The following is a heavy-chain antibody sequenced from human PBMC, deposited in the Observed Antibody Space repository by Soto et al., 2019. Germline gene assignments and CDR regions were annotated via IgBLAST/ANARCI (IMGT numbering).Heavy chain of an antibody. CDR3: AIGFSSAQFHHYYISV. D-gene: IGHD6-6*01. J-gene: IGHJ6*03. Sequence: PSQTLSLTCAISGDSVSSNSAAWNWIRQSPSRGLEWLGRTYYRSKWYNDYAVSVKSRITINPDTSKNQFSLQLNSVTPEDTAVYFCAIGFSSAQFHHYYISVPGKRTTVTVSS. CDR2: TYYRSKWYN. V-gene: IGHV6-1*01. CDR1: GDSVSSNSAA.